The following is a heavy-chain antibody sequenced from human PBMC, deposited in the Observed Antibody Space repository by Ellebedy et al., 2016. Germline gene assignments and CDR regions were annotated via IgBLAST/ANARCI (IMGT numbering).Heavy chain of an antibody. D-gene: IGHD6-13*01. CDR2: IYYSGST. CDR3: ARDRYSSSWYQGSWWFDP. CDR1: GGSISSYY. J-gene: IGHJ5*02. V-gene: IGHV4-59*01. Sequence: SETLSLTXTVSGGSISSYYWSWIRQPPGKGLEWIGYIYYSGSTNYNPSLKSRVTISVDTSKNQFSLKLSSVTAADTAVYYCARDRYSSSWYQGSWWFDPWGQGTLVTVSS.